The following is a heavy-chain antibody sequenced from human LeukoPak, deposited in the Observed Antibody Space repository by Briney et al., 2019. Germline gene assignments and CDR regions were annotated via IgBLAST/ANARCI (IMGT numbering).Heavy chain of an antibody. Sequence: GESLKISCKGSGYSFTSYWIGWVRQMPGKGLXXXXXXXXGDSDTRYSPSFQGQVTISADKSISTAYLQWSSLKASDTAMYYCARHSGYYGSGSYFFYFQHWGQGTLVTVSS. V-gene: IGHV5-51*01. J-gene: IGHJ1*01. CDR1: GYSFTSYW. CDR2: XXXGDSDT. D-gene: IGHD3-10*01. CDR3: ARHSGYYGSGSYFFYFQH.